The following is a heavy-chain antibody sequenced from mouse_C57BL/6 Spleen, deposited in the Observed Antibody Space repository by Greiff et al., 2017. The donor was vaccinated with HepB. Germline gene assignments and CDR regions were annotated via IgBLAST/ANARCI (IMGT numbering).Heavy chain of an antibody. Sequence: VQGVESGPELVKPGASVKISCKASGYAFSSSWMNWVKQRPGKGLEWIGRIYPGDGDTNYNGKFKGKATLTADKSSSTAYMQLSSLTSEDSAVYFCARDYYDGYYVVAYWGQGTLVTVSA. CDR2: IYPGDGDT. V-gene: IGHV1-82*01. CDR1: GYAFSSSW. D-gene: IGHD2-3*01. J-gene: IGHJ3*01. CDR3: ARDYYDGYYVVAY.